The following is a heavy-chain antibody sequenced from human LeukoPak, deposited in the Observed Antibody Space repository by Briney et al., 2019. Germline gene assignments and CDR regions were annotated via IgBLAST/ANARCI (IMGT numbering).Heavy chain of an antibody. CDR2: TYHSGST. CDR3: ARRPRGCSGGSCGLVAFDI. V-gene: IGHV4-30-2*01. Sequence: SETLSLTCAVSGGSISSGGYSWSWIRQPPGKGLEWIGYTYHSGSTYYNPSLKSRVTISVDRSKNQFSLKLSSVTAADTAVYYCARRPRGCSGGSCGLVAFDIWGQGTMVTVSS. D-gene: IGHD2-15*01. CDR1: GGSISSGGYS. J-gene: IGHJ3*02.